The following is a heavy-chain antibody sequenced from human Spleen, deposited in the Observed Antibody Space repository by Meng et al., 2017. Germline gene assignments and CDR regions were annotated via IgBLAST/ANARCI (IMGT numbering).Heavy chain of an antibody. V-gene: IGHV4-30-4*01. CDR3: AVRLRNYIDY. J-gene: IGHJ4*02. D-gene: IGHD4-17*01. Sequence: QVQLQESGPGLVKPSQTLSLTCTVSGGSISNGDYYWSWIRQPPGKGLEWIGHIFYSGSTYYNPSLESRVTISVDTSKNQFSLRLSSVTAADTAVYYCAVRLRNYIDYWGQGTLVTVSS. CDR2: IFYSGST. CDR1: GGSISNGDYY.